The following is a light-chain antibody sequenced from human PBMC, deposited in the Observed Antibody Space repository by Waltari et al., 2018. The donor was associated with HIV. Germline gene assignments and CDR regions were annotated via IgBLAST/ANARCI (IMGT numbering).Light chain of an antibody. J-gene: IGLJ1*01. CDR1: ALPTNY. CDR3: QSADSSGTYV. V-gene: IGLV3-25*03. Sequence: SYELTPPPSVSVSPGQTARHTCSGHALPTNYAYSYQQRPGQAPLLVIVKDSERPSGIPERFSGSSSGTTVTLTISGVQAEDEADYYCQSADSSGTYVFGTGTKVTVL. CDR2: KDS.